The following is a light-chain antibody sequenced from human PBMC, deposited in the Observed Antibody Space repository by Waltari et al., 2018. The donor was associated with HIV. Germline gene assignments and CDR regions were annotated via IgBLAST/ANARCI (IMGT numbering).Light chain of an antibody. Sequence: QSVLTQPPSVSAAPGQKVTISCSGSSSNIGNNYVSWYQQLPGTAPKLLIYENKKRPTGIPDRLPGSKSGTSATLGITGLQTGDEADYYCGTWDSSLSAVVFGGGTKLTVL. CDR2: ENK. V-gene: IGLV1-51*02. CDR1: SSNIGNNY. J-gene: IGLJ2*01. CDR3: GTWDSSLSAVV.